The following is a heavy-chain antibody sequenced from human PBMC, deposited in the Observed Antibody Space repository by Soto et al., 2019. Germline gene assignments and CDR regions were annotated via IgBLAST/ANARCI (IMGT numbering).Heavy chain of an antibody. CDR1: GFTFSSYW. J-gene: IGHJ3*02. CDR2: IKQDGSEK. D-gene: IGHD5-18*01. V-gene: IGHV3-7*01. Sequence: EVQLVESGGGLVQPGGSLRLPCAASGFTFSSYWMSWVRQAPGKGLEWVANIKQDGSEKYYVDSVKGRFTISRDNAKNSLYLQMNSLRAEDTAVYYCARSRQDMDTAMVDAFDIWGQGTMVTVSS. CDR3: ARSRQDMDTAMVDAFDI.